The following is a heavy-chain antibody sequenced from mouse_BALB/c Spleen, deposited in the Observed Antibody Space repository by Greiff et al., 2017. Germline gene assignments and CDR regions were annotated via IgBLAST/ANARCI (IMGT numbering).Heavy chain of an antibody. V-gene: IGHV1-14*01. J-gene: IGHJ4*01. CDR2: INPYNDGT. CDR1: GYTFTSYV. Sequence: VQLQQSGPELVKPGASVKISCKASGYTFTSYVMHWVKQKPGQGLEWIGYINPYNDGTKYNEKFKGKATLTSDKSSSTAYMELSSLTSEDSAVYYCARKTRGSAMDYWGQGTSVTVSS. CDR3: ARKTRGSAMDY. D-gene: IGHD1-1*01.